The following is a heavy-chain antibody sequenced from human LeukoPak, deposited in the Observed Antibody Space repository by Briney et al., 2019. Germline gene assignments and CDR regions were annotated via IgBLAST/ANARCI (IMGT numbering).Heavy chain of an antibody. V-gene: IGHV1-8*01. CDR2: MNPNSGNT. Sequence: ASVKVSCKASGYTFTSYDINWVRQATGQGLEWMGWMNPNSGNTGYAQKFQGRVTMTRITSISTAYMELSSLRSEDTAVYYCARGTGDFWSGYYTGGYYYYYMDVWGKGTTVTVSS. J-gene: IGHJ6*03. D-gene: IGHD3-3*01. CDR3: ARGTGDFWSGYYTGGYYYYYMDV. CDR1: GYTFTSYD.